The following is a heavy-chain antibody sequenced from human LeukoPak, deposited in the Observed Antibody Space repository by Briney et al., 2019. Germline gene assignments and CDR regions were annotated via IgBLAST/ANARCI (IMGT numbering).Heavy chain of an antibody. CDR3: ARVLVVPAAMPAYYYYYMDV. CDR1: GGSISSYY. V-gene: IGHV4-4*07. J-gene: IGHJ6*03. D-gene: IGHD2-2*01. Sequence: KASETLSLTCTVSGGSISSYYWSWLRQPAGKGLEWIGRIYTSGSTNYNPSLKSRVTMSVDTSKSQFSLKLSSVTAADTAVYYCARVLVVPAAMPAYYYYYMDVWGKGTTVTVSS. CDR2: IYTSGST.